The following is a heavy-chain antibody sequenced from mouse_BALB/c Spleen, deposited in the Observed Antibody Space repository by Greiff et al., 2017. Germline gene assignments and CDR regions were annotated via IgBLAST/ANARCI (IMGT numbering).Heavy chain of an antibody. V-gene: IGHV3-2*02. CDR2: ISYSGST. J-gene: IGHJ2*01. Sequence: DVKLQESGPGLVKPSQSLSLTCTVTGYSITSDYAWNWIRQFPGNKLEWMGYISYSGSTSYNPSLKSRISITRDTSKNQFFLQLNSVTTEDTATYYCASIYDGYRANYWGQGTTLTVSS. D-gene: IGHD2-3*01. CDR3: ASIYDGYRANY. CDR1: GYSITSDYA.